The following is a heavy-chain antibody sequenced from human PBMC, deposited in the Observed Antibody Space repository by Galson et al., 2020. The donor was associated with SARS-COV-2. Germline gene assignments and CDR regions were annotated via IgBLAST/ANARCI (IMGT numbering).Heavy chain of an antibody. D-gene: IGHD3-22*01. CDR3: AREYYYDSSGYYYNWFDP. Sequence: SETLSLTCPVSGGSISSSSYYWGWIRQPQGKGLEWIGSIYYSGSTYYNPSLKSRVTISVDTSKNQFSLKLSSVTAADTAVYYCAREYYYDSSGYYYNWFDPWGQGTLVTVSS. J-gene: IGHJ5*02. CDR2: IYYSGST. CDR1: GGSISSSSYY. V-gene: IGHV4-39*01.